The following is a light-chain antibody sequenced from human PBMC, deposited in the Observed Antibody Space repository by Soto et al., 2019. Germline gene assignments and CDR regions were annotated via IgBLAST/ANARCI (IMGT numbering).Light chain of an antibody. CDR1: QDIRSD. V-gene: IGKV1-17*01. CDR2: AAS. J-gene: IGKJ3*01. CDR3: LQPNTYPFT. Sequence: DIQMTQSPSSLSASVGDRVTITCRASQDIRSDLGCFQQKPGKAPKRLIYAASTLQSGVPSRFRDSRSGTECTLTFSSLQPEAFATYYCLQPNTYPFTFGHGTKVAIK.